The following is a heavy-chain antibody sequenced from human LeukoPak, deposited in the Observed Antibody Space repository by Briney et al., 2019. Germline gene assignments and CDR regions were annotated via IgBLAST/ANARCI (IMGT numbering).Heavy chain of an antibody. CDR1: GGSISSSSYY. CDR3: ARHAVTIFGVVIQGLFDY. Sequence: SETLSLTCTVSGGSISSSSYYWGWIRQPPGKGLEWIGSIYYSGGTYYNPSLKSRVTISVDTSKNQFSLKLSSVTAADTAVYYCARHAVTIFGVVIQGLFDYWGQGTLVTVSS. V-gene: IGHV4-39*01. D-gene: IGHD3-3*01. J-gene: IGHJ4*02. CDR2: IYYSGGT.